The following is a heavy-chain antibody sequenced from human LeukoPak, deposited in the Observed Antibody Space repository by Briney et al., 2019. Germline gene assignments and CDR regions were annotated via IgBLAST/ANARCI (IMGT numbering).Heavy chain of an antibody. J-gene: IGHJ4*02. D-gene: IGHD3-22*01. CDR2: ISYDGSNK. V-gene: IGHV3-30*04. Sequence: GGSLRLSCAASGFTFSSYAMHWVRQAPGKGLEWVAVISYDGSNKYYADSVKGRFTISRDNSKNTLYLQVNSLRAEDTAEYYCAAGSGSSGYYYIYWGQGTLVTVSS. CDR3: AAGSGSSGYYYIY. CDR1: GFTFSSYA.